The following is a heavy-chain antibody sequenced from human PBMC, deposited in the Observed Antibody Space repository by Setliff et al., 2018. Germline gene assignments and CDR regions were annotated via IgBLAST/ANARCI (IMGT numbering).Heavy chain of an antibody. CDR2: IIPIFGTA. V-gene: IGHV1-69*13. CDR3: AREGKYSSSSFRFDP. D-gene: IGHD6-6*01. Sequence: GASVKFSCKASGSTFSSYAISWVRQAPGQGLEWMGRIIPIFGTANYAQKFQGRVTITADESTSTAYMELSSLRSEDTAVYYCAREGKYSSSSFRFDPWGQGTLVTVSS. CDR1: GSTFSSYA. J-gene: IGHJ5*02.